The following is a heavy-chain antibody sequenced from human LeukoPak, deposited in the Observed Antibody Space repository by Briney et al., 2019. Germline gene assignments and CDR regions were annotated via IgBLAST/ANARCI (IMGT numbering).Heavy chain of an antibody. CDR3: ARGKSGYSP. CDR1: VYTFTENY. CDR2: INPHTGAA. D-gene: IGHD3-22*01. J-gene: IGHJ4*02. Sequence: GASVKVSCKVSVYTFTENYIHWVRQTPGRGLEWMGLINPHTGAANYTQNFQGRVTLTRDTSSSTAYMHLSSLRSDDTAVYYCARGKSGYSPWGQGTPVTVSS. V-gene: IGHV1-2*02.